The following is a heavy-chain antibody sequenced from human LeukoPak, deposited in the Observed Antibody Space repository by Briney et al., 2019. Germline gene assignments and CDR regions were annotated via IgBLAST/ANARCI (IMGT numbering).Heavy chain of an antibody. Sequence: SETLSLTCAVYGGSFSGYYWSWIRQPPGKGLEWIGEINHSGSTNYNPSLKSRVTISVDTSKNQFSLKLSSVTAADTAVYYCVRGRGAARRVGWFDPWGQGTLVTVSS. CDR1: GGSFSGYY. V-gene: IGHV4-34*01. J-gene: IGHJ5*02. CDR3: VRGRGAARRVGWFDP. CDR2: INHSGST. D-gene: IGHD6-6*01.